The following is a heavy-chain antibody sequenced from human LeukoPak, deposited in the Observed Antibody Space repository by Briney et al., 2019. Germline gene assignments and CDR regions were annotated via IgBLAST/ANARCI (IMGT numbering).Heavy chain of an antibody. CDR1: GYTFTGYY. CDR2: MYPNSGGT. D-gene: IGHD6-13*01. Sequence: ASVKVSCKASGYTFTGYYMHWLRQAPGQGLEWMGWMYPNSGGTNYAQKFQGRVTMTRDTSISTAYMELSRLRSDDTAVYYCARDLFSSSWYVIVYYYGMDVWGQGTTVTVSS. J-gene: IGHJ6*02. V-gene: IGHV1-2*02. CDR3: ARDLFSSSWYVIVYYYGMDV.